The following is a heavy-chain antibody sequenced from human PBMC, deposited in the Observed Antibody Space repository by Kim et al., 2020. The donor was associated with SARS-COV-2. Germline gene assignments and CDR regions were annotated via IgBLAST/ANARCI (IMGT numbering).Heavy chain of an antibody. CDR2: TYYRSKWYN. V-gene: IGHV6-1*01. Sequence: SQTLSLTCAISGDSVSSNTGAWNWIRQSPSRGLEWLGRTYYRSKWYNDYAVSVRSRMTISPDTSKNQFSLQLNSVTPEDTAVYYCARGGDYERYGTDVWDQGTTVTVSS. CDR3: ARGGDYERYGTDV. D-gene: IGHD4-17*01. CDR1: GDSVSSNTGA. J-gene: IGHJ6*02.